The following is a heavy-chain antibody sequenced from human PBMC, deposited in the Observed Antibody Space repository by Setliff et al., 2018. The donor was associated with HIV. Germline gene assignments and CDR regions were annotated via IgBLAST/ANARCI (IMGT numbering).Heavy chain of an antibody. D-gene: IGHD5-18*01. CDR2: IYYTGTT. Sequence: SETLSLTCSVSGVSMTSGGYYWSWLRQHPVKGLEWIGKIYYTGTTYYNPSLKSRLTISVDASQNQVSLKLTSVTVADAAIYYCARDQGSGYVNWFDPWGQGTLVTVSS. V-gene: IGHV4-31*03. J-gene: IGHJ5*02. CDR1: GVSMTSGGYY. CDR3: ARDQGSGYVNWFDP.